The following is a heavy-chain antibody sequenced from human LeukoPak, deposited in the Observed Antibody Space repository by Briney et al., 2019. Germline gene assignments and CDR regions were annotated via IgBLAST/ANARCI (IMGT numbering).Heavy chain of an antibody. CDR2: MYYSGST. V-gene: IGHV4-30-4*01. J-gene: IGHJ4*02. CDR3: ARAPWDYGSGSYSVQFDY. CDR1: GGSISSGDYY. D-gene: IGHD3-10*01. Sequence: PSETLSLTCTVSGGSISSGDYYWSWVRQPPGEGLEWIGYMYYSGSTYYNPSLKSRVTISLHTSKNQFYLKLSSVTAADTAVYYCARAPWDYGSGSYSVQFDYWGQGTLATVSS.